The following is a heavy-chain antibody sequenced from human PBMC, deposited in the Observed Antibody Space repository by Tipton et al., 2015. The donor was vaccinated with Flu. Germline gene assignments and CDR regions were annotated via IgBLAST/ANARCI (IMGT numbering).Heavy chain of an antibody. CDR3: ARMFTRGGWYADY. V-gene: IGHV4-59*01. D-gene: IGHD6-19*01. Sequence: TLSLTCTISGGSIGNYYWSWFRQPPGKGLEWIGQIYYIGSTTYNPSVESRVSISLDTSENMVSLKLASVTAADTAVYYCARMFTRGGWYADYWGQGTLVTVSS. CDR2: IYYIGST. J-gene: IGHJ4*02. CDR1: GGSIGNYY.